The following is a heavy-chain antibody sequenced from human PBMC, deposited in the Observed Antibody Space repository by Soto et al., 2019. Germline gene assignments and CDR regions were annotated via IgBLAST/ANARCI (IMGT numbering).Heavy chain of an antibody. CDR3: AGDHPQFRRSGSYYNDDSYYFDY. CDR1: GYTFTSYG. J-gene: IGHJ4*02. D-gene: IGHD3-10*01. Sequence: GASVKVSCKASGYTFTSYGISWVRQAPGQGLEWMGWISAYNGNTNYAQKLQGRVTMTTDTSTSTAYMELRSLRSDDTAVYYCAGDHPQFRRSGSYYNDDSYYFDYWGQGTLVTVSS. V-gene: IGHV1-18*01. CDR2: ISAYNGNT.